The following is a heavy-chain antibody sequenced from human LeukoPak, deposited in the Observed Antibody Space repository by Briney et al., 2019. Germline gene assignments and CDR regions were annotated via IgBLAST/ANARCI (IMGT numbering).Heavy chain of an antibody. D-gene: IGHD3-3*01. J-gene: IGHJ6*03. CDR2: IRYDGSNK. CDR3: AKNLFQYYYYMDV. Sequence: PGRSLRLSCAASGFTFSSYGMRWVRQAPGKGLEWVAVIRYDGSNKYYADAVRGRSTISKDKSKNTLYLQMSSLRAEDTAVYYCAKNLFQYYYYMDVWGKGTTVTVSS. CDR1: GFTFSSYG. V-gene: IGHV3-30*18.